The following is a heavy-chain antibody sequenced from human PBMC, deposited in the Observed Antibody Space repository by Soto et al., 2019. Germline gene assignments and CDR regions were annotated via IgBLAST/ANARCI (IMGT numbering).Heavy chain of an antibody. CDR3: ARDFEYYDFWSGPQDAFDI. CDR2: ISAYNGNT. CDR1: GYTFTSYG. J-gene: IGHJ3*02. D-gene: IGHD3-3*01. Sequence: GASVKVSCKASGYTFTSYGISWVRQAPGQGLEWMGWISAYNGNTNYAQKLQGRVTMTTDTSTSTAYMELRSLRSDDTAAYYCARDFEYYDFWSGPQDAFDIWGQGTMVTV. V-gene: IGHV1-18*04.